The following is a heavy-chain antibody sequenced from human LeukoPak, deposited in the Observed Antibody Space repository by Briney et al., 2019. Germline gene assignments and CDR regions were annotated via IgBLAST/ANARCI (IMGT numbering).Heavy chain of an antibody. D-gene: IGHD6-13*01. V-gene: IGHV1-69*06. CDR2: IIPIFGTA. Sequence: SVKVSCKASGGTFSSYAISWVRQAPGQGLEWTGGIIPIFGTANYAQKFQGRVTITADKSTSTAYMELSSLRSEDTAVYYCARGAGYSSSWYSYQEVAFDYWGQGTLVTVSS. CDR3: ARGAGYSSSWYSYQEVAFDY. J-gene: IGHJ4*02. CDR1: GGTFSSYA.